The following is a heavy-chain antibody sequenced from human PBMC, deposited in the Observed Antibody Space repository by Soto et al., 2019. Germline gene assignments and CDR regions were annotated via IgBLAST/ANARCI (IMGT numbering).Heavy chain of an antibody. Sequence: SETLSLTCTVSGGSISSGDYYWSLIRQPPGKGLEWIGYIYYSGSTYYNPSLKSRVTISVDTSKNQFSLKLSSVTAADKAVYYCASSNRITMIVVAEGSFDYWGQGTLVTVS. V-gene: IGHV4-30-4*01. CDR2: IYYSGST. J-gene: IGHJ4*02. CDR1: GGSISSGDYY. D-gene: IGHD3-22*01. CDR3: ASSNRITMIVVAEGSFDY.